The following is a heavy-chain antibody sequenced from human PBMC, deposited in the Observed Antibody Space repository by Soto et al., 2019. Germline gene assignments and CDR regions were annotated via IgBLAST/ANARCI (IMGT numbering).Heavy chain of an antibody. CDR2: INPSGGST. CDR3: ASAIYSLSIAAAGTSAFDI. V-gene: IGHV1-46*01. Sequence: ASVKVSCKASGYTFTSYYMHWVRQAPGQGLEWMGIINPSGGSTSYAQKFQGRVTMTTDTSTSTAYMELRSLRSDDTAVYYCASAIYSLSIAAAGTSAFDIWGQGTMVT. J-gene: IGHJ3*02. D-gene: IGHD6-13*01. CDR1: GYTFTSYY.